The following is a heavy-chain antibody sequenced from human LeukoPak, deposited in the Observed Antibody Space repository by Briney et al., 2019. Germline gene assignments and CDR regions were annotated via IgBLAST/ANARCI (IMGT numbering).Heavy chain of an antibody. V-gene: IGHV3-7*03. D-gene: IGHD4-23*01. J-gene: IGHJ4*02. CDR3: AREDGYGGNSFDY. CDR2: IKHDGSEK. CDR1: GFTFSSNW. Sequence: GGSLRLSCAASGFTFSSNWMSWVRQAPGKGLEWVANIKHDGSEKYYVDSMKGRFTISRDNAKNSLYLQMNSLRAEDTAVYYCAREDGYGGNSFDYWGQGTLVTVSS.